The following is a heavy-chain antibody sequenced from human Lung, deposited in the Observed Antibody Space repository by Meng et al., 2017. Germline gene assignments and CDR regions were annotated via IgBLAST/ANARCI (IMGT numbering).Heavy chain of an antibody. CDR1: GGSFSDYY. Sequence: QVQLQQWGEGLLKPSEPLSLTCVVSGGSFSDYYWSWIRQPPGKGLEWIGEINHSGSTNYNPSLESRATISVDTSQNNLSLKLSSVTAADSAVYYCARGPTTMAHDFDYWGQGTLVTASS. CDR3: ARGPTTMAHDFDY. V-gene: IGHV4-34*01. D-gene: IGHD4-11*01. CDR2: INHSGST. J-gene: IGHJ4*02.